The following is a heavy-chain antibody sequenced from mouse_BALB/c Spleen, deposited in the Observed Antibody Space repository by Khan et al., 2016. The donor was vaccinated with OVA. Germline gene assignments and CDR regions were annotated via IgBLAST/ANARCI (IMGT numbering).Heavy chain of an antibody. J-gene: IGHJ2*01. CDR3: ARNRNGYFDY. Sequence: VQLQESGPGLVQPSQSLSITCTVSGFSLTNYGVHWVRQSPGKGLEWLGVIWSSGITDYNATFMSSLSISRDLSKRQVFFKMNSLQANDTGIYYCARNRNGYFDYWGQGTTLTGSS. CDR1: GFSLTNYG. V-gene: IGHV2-2*02. D-gene: IGHD1-1*02. CDR2: IWSSGIT.